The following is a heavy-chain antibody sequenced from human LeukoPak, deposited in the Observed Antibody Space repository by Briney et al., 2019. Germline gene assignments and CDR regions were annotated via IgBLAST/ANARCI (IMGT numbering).Heavy chain of an antibody. J-gene: IGHJ4*02. CDR1: GFTVSSNY. CDR3: ARKSNAAAAGTDY. V-gene: IGHV3-53*01. Sequence: GGSLRLSCAASGFTVSSNYMSWVRPAPGKGLEWVSVIYSGGSTYYADSVKGRFTISRDNSKNTLYLQMNSLRAEDTAVYYCARKSNAAAAGTDYWGQGTLVTVSS. D-gene: IGHD6-13*01. CDR2: IYSGGST.